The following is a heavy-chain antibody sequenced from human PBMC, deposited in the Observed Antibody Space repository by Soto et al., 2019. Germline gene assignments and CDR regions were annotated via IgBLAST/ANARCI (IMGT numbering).Heavy chain of an antibody. D-gene: IGHD3-22*01. Sequence: EVQLVESGGGLIQPGGSLRLSCAASGFTVSSNYMSWVRQAPGQGLEWVSVIYSGGSTYYADSVKGRFTISRANSKNTLDLQMNSLRAEDTAEYYGARDRVESGYPEYFQHWGQGTLVTVSS. J-gene: IGHJ1*01. CDR1: GFTVSSNY. CDR2: IYSGGST. CDR3: ARDRVESGYPEYFQH. V-gene: IGHV3-53*01.